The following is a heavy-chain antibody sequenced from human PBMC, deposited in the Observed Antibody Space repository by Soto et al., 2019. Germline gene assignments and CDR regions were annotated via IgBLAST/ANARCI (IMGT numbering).Heavy chain of an antibody. J-gene: IGHJ4*02. CDR2: IYHTGST. CDR3: ARATGTLRSRNCDY. V-gene: IGHV4-31*03. Sequence: SETLSLTCSVSGGSISTVGHYWTWIRQPPGKGLEWIGSIYHTGSTYYSKSLRSRLTMSVDTSKSQFSPRLSSVTAADTAVYYCARATGTLRSRNCDYWGQGSLVTVSS. CDR1: GGSISTVGHY. D-gene: IGHD1-1*01.